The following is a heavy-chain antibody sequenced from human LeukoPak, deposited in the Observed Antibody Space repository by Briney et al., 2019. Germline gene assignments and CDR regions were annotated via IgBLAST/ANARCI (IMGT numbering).Heavy chain of an antibody. CDR3: ARGYCSSTSCYTPDY. J-gene: IGHJ4*02. Sequence: ASEALSLTCTLSGGSISSGDYYWSWIRQPPWKGLEWIGYIYYSGSTYYNPSLKSRVAISVDTSKNQFSLRLSSVTAADTAVYYCARGYCSSTSCYTPDYWGQGTLVTVSS. CDR1: GGSISSGDYY. D-gene: IGHD2-2*01. V-gene: IGHV4-30-4*01. CDR2: IYYSGST.